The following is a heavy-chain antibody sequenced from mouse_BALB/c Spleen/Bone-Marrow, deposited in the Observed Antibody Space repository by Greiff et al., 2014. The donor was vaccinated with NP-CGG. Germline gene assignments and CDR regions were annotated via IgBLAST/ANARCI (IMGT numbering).Heavy chain of an antibody. V-gene: IGHV1-14*01. CDR1: GYTFTSYL. J-gene: IGHJ2*01. CDR3: ARWGGTPYFDY. D-gene: IGHD4-1*01. Sequence: EVQLQQSGPELVKPGASVKMSCKASGYTFTSYLIHWVKQKPGQGLEWIGYITPYNDDTKYNEKFKGKATLTSDKSSSTAYMELSSLTSEDSAVYYCARWGGTPYFDYRGQGPTHTVSS. CDR2: ITPYNDDT.